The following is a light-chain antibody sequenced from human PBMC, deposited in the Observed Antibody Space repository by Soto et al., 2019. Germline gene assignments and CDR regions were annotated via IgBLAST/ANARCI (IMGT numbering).Light chain of an antibody. CDR1: QSVSSRY. V-gene: IGKV3-15*01. J-gene: IGKJ2*01. Sequence: EIVLTQSPGTLSLSPGERATFSCRASQSVSSRYLAWYQQKPGQAPRLLIYAASTRATGIPARFTGSESGTEFTLTISSLQSEDFALYYCHQYNSWPPGTFGQGTKVDI. CDR2: AAS. CDR3: HQYNSWPPGT.